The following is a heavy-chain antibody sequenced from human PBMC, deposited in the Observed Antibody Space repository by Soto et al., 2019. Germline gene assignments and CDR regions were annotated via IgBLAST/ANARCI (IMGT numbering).Heavy chain of an antibody. V-gene: IGHV3-30*18. D-gene: IGHD2-15*01. Sequence: LRLSCAASGFTFRNYGMHWVRQAPGKGLEWVALISYDGGNKYCAESVKGRFTISRDNSKNTLYLQMNSLRAEDTAVYYCAKVLGYCSSSSCSRDSYYYYGMDVWGQGTTVTVSS. CDR2: ISYDGGNK. J-gene: IGHJ6*02. CDR1: GFTFRNYG. CDR3: AKVLGYCSSSSCSRDSYYYYGMDV.